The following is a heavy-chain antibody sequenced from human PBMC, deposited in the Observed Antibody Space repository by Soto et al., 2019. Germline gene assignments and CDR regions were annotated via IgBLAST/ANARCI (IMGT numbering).Heavy chain of an antibody. Sequence: EVQLVESGGGLVQPGGSLKLSCAASGFTFSGSAMHWVRQASGKGLEWVGRIRSKANSYATAYAATVKGRFTISRDDSKNTAYLQMNSLKTEDTAVYYCTSRDIRLYYYGMDVWGQGTTVTVSS. CDR1: GFTFSGSA. CDR3: TSRDIRLYYYGMDV. D-gene: IGHD2-15*01. CDR2: IRSKANSYAT. V-gene: IGHV3-73*02. J-gene: IGHJ6*02.